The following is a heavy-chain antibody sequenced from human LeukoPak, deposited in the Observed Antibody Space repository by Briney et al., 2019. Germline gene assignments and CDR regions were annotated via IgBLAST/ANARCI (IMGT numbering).Heavy chain of an antibody. CDR2: ISGSGGST. CDR3: ASIPRIVVVAFDY. D-gene: IGHD3-22*01. V-gene: IGHV3-23*01. Sequence: GGSLRLSRAASGFTFSSYAMSWVRQAPGKGLEWVSAISGSGGSTYYADSVKGRFTISRDNSKNTLYLQMNSLRAEDTAVYYCASIPRIVVVAFDYWGQGTLVTVSS. CDR1: GFTFSSYA. J-gene: IGHJ4*02.